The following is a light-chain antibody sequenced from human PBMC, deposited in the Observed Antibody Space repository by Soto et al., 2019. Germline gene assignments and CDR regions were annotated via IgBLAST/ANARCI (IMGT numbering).Light chain of an antibody. V-gene: IGKV1-33*01. J-gene: IGKJ4*01. Sequence: IQMTQSPSSLSASVGDRITITCQASQDIKQYVNWYQQKPGKAPVLLIFDGSRLEAGAPSRFSGSGLGTEFSFTISSLQPEDFATYYCQQYDNLPVTFGGGTKVEIK. CDR3: QQYDNLPVT. CDR2: DGS. CDR1: QDIKQY.